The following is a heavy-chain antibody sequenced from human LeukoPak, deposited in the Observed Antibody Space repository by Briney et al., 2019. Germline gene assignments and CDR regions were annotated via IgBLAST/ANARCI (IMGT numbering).Heavy chain of an antibody. V-gene: IGHV5-51*01. Sequence: GESLKISCKGSGYSFTSYWIGWVRQMPGKGLEWMGIIYPGDSDTRYSPSFQGQVTISADKSISTAYLQWSSLKASDTAMYYCARKYYYDSSDYYYVDYWGQGTLVTVSS. CDR2: IYPGDSDT. J-gene: IGHJ4*02. D-gene: IGHD3-22*01. CDR3: ARKYYYDSSDYYYVDY. CDR1: GYSFTSYW.